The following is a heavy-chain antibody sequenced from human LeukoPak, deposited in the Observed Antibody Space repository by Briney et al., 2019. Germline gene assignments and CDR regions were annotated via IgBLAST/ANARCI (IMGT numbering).Heavy chain of an antibody. J-gene: IGHJ4*02. CDR2: IRYDGSNK. V-gene: IGHV3-30*02. CDR3: AKDRSYYYYDSSGYPDY. Sequence: GGSLRLSCAASGFTLSNYDMHWVRQAPGKGLEWVAFIRYDGSNKDYADSVKGRFTISRDNSKNTLLLQMNSLRAEDTAVYYCAKDRSYYYYDSSGYPDYWGQGTLVTVSS. D-gene: IGHD3-22*01. CDR1: GFTLSNYD.